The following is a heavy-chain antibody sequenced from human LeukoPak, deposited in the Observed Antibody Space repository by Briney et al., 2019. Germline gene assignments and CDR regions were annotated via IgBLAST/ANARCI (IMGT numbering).Heavy chain of an antibody. CDR1: GGTFSSYA. D-gene: IGHD1-26*01. V-gene: IGHV1-69*04. J-gene: IGHJ6*02. Sequence: SVKVSCKASGGTFSSYAISWVRQAPGQGLEWMGRIIPILGIANYAQKFQGRVTITAGKSTSTAYMELSSLRSEDTAVYYCARVQWEPYYYYGMDVWGQGTTVTVSS. CDR3: ARVQWEPYYYYGMDV. CDR2: IIPILGIA.